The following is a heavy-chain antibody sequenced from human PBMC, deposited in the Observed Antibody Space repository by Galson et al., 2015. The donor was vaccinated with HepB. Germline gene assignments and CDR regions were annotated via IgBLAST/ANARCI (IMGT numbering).Heavy chain of an antibody. D-gene: IGHD1-1*01. CDR1: GFSFNDYY. V-gene: IGHV3-11*01. Sequence: SLRLSCATSGFSFNDYYMSWIRQAPGKGLEWLSYISTSGGHIDYADSVKGRFTISRDNSRKSVFLQMNNLRDEDTAIYYCARDRLNDDSRTRFFGPWGQGTRVTVSS. CDR2: ISTSGGHI. CDR3: ARDRLNDDSRTRFFGP. J-gene: IGHJ5*02.